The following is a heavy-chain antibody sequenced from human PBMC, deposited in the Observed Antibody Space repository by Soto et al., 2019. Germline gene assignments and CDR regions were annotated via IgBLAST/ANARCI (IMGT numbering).Heavy chain of an antibody. J-gene: IGHJ6*02. CDR2: ISAYNGNT. D-gene: IGHD3-3*01. CDR1: GYTFTSYG. CDR3: ARHHGAYYDFWSGYPPHYGMDV. V-gene: IGHV1-18*01. Sequence: ASVKVSCKASGYTFTSYGISWVRQAPGQGLEWMGWISAYNGNTKYSQKFQGRVTITRDTSASTAYMELSSLRSEDTAVYYCARHHGAYYDFWSGYPPHYGMDVWGQGTTVTVSS.